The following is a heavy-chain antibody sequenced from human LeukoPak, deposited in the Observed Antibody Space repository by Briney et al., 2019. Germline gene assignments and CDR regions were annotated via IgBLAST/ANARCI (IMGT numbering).Heavy chain of an antibody. J-gene: IGHJ6*02. Sequence: PSETLSLTCTVSGGSISRYYWNWIRQPPGKGLEWIGYIYYSGGTNYNPSLKSRVTMSVDTSKNQFSLNLNFVTAADTAVYFCARAGVANYYGSASHESRHYYYGMDVWGQGTTVTVSS. CDR3: ARAGVANYYGSASHESRHYYYGMDV. CDR2: IYYSGGT. V-gene: IGHV4-59*01. D-gene: IGHD3-10*01. CDR1: GGSISRYY.